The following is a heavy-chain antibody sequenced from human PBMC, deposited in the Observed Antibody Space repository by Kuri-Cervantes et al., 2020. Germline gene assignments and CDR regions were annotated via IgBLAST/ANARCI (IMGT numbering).Heavy chain of an antibody. CDR3: AKRAGDNSGPLDY. J-gene: IGHJ4*02. V-gene: IGHV3-23*01. Sequence: GESLKISCAASGFTVSSNYMSWVRQAPGKGLEWVSGISGSAGSTYYAASVKGRFTISGDNSRNTLYLQMSSLRAEDTAVYYCAKRAGDNSGPLDYWGQGTLVTVSS. CDR2: ISGSAGST. CDR1: GFTVSSNY. D-gene: IGHD4-23*01.